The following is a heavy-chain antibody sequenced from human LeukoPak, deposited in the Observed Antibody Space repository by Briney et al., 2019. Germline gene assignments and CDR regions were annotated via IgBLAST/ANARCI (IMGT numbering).Heavy chain of an antibody. Sequence: SETLSLTCTVSGGSISSYYWSWIRQPPGKGLEWIGYISNSGSTNNNPFLKSRLTMSIDTSKNQFSLRLNSVTAADTAVYYCARAGSGYFFDNWGQGKLVTVSS. J-gene: IGHJ4*02. CDR2: ISNSGST. CDR3: ARAGSGYFFDN. CDR1: GGSISSYY. V-gene: IGHV4-59*01. D-gene: IGHD3-22*01.